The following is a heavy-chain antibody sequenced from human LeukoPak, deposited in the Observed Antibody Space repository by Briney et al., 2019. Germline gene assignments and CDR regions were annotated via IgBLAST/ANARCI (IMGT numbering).Heavy chain of an antibody. D-gene: IGHD3-10*01. Sequence: GASVKVSCKASGYTFTSYAMNWVRQAPGQGLEWMGWINTNTGNPTYAQGFTGRFVFSLDTSVSTAYLQISSLKAEDTAVYYCARDRGDYYGSGSYYIGPTDAFDIWGQGTMDTVSS. CDR2: INTNTGNP. CDR3: ARDRGDYYGSGSYYIGPTDAFDI. CDR1: GYTFTSYA. J-gene: IGHJ3*02. V-gene: IGHV7-4-1*02.